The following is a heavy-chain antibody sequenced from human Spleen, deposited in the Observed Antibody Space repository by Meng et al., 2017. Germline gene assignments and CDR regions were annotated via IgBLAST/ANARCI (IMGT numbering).Heavy chain of an antibody. CDR3: ATSFDSAGND. J-gene: IGHJ4*02. CDR2: ISSTSNYI. V-gene: IGHV3-21*03. CDR1: GFTFSSYA. Sequence: GESLKISCAASGFTFSSYAMHWVRQAPGKGLEWVASISSTSNYIYYADSVKGRFTISRDNAENSLFLQMNSLTADDTAVYYCATSFDSAGNDWGQGTLVTVSS. D-gene: IGHD6-19*01.